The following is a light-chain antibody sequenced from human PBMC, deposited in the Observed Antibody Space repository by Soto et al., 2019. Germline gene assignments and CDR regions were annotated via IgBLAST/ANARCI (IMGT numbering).Light chain of an antibody. Sequence: AIQLTQSPSSLSASVGDRVTITCRASQGISSGLAWYQQNTGKPPKLLIYDASSLESGDPSRFSGSESGIDFTLTISSMQPEEFATYYCQQFNNYPQITFCAGTNVEIK. CDR3: QQFNNYPQIT. CDR2: DAS. J-gene: IGKJ3*01. CDR1: QGISSG. V-gene: IGKV1D-13*01.